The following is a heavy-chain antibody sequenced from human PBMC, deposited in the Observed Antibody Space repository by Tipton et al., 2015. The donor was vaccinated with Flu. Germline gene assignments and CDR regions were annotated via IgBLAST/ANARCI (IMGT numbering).Heavy chain of an antibody. CDR3: ATYYYGSGTQSAFDY. Sequence: TLSLTCTVSGYSISSGYYWGWIRQPPGKGLEWIGSIFHGGSTYYNPSLKSRVTISVDTSKNQFSLKLSSVTAADMAVYYCATYYYGSGTQSAFDYWGQGTLVTVSS. CDR2: IFHGGST. D-gene: IGHD3-10*01. CDR1: GYSISSGYY. J-gene: IGHJ4*02. V-gene: IGHV4-38-2*02.